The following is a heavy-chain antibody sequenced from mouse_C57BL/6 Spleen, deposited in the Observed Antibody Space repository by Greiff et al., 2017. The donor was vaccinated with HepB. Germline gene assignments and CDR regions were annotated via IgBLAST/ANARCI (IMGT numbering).Heavy chain of an antibody. CDR3: AKTTYSNYKDYAMDY. D-gene: IGHD2-5*01. CDR2: IWRGGST. V-gene: IGHV2-5*01. J-gene: IGHJ4*01. CDR1: GFSLTSYG. Sequence: VQLQQSGPGLVQPSQSLSITCTVSGFSLTSYGVHWVRQSPGKGLEWLGVIWRGGSTDYNAAFMSRLSITKDNSKSQVFFKMNSLQADDTAIYYCAKTTYSNYKDYAMDYWGQGTSVTVSS.